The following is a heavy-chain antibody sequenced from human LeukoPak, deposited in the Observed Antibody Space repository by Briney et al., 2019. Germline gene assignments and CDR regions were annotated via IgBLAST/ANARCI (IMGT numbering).Heavy chain of an antibody. CDR3: AARSYYDYVWGSYRSNWYFDL. D-gene: IGHD3-16*02. Sequence: EASVTASCKASGFTFTSSAMQWVRQARGQRLEWIGWIVVGSGNTNYAQKFQERVTITRDMSTSTAYMELSSLRSEDTAVYYCAARSYYDYVWGSYRSNWYFDLWGRGTLVTVSS. J-gene: IGHJ2*01. V-gene: IGHV1-58*02. CDR1: GFTFTSSA. CDR2: IVVGSGNT.